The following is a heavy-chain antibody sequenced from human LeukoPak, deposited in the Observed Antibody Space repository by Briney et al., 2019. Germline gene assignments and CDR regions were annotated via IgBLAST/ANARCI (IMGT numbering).Heavy chain of an antibody. CDR1: GSGMPFSSYG. CDR2: IWYDGSNK. D-gene: IGHD5-18*01. CDR3: AKDRGYSYGYYYGMDV. J-gene: IGHJ6*02. V-gene: IGHV3-30*02. Sequence: GGSLRLSCEASGSGMPFSSYGLHWVRQAPGKGLEWVAIIWYDGSNKYYADSVKGRFTISKDTSKNTLYLQMNSLRAEDTAVYYCAKDRGYSYGYYYGMDVWGQGTTVTVSS.